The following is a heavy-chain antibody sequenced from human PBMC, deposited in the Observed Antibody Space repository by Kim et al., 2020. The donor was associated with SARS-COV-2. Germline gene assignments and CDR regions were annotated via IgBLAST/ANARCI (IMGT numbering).Heavy chain of an antibody. D-gene: IGHD3-9*01. CDR2: INHSGST. J-gene: IGHJ5*02. CDR1: GGSFSGYY. Sequence: SETLSLTCAVYGGSFSGYYWSWIRQPPGKGLEWIGEINHSGSTNYNPSLKSRVTISVDTSKNQFSLKLSSVTAADTAVYYCARSFDWLLWAFDPWGQGTLVTVSS. CDR3: ARSFDWLLWAFDP. V-gene: IGHV4-34*01.